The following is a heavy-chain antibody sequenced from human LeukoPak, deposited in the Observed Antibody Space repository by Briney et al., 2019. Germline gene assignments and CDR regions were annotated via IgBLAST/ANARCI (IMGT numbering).Heavy chain of an antibody. CDR2: IYTSGST. CDR3: ARGVVRGVIRVFSDY. Sequence: SETLSLTCTVSGGSISSGSYYWSWIRQPAGKGLEWIGRIYTSGSTNYNPSLKSRVTISVDTSKNQFSLKLSSVTAADTAVYYCARGVVRGVIRVFSDYWGQGTLVTVSS. J-gene: IGHJ4*02. V-gene: IGHV4-61*02. D-gene: IGHD3-10*01. CDR1: GGSISSGSYY.